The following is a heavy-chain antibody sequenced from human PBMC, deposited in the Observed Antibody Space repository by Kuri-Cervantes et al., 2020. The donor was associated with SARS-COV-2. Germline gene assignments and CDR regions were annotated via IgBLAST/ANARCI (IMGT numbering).Heavy chain of an antibody. CDR1: GFTFKTYT. D-gene: IGHD3-3*01. CDR2: ISGSGSYI. V-gene: IGHV3-21*01. CDR3: ARDKDFWSGYQDAFDI. Sequence: GGSLRLSCGASGFTFKTYTMNWVRQAPGKALQWISSISGSGSYIYYADSLRGRFTISRDDAKNSLYLQMNSLRAEDTAVYYCARDKDFWSGYQDAFDIWGQGTMVTVSS. J-gene: IGHJ3*02.